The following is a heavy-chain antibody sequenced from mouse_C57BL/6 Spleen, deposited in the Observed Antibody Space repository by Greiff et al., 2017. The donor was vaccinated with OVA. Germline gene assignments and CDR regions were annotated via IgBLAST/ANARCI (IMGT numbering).Heavy chain of an antibody. D-gene: IGHD2-1*01. Sequence: VQLQQSGPELVKPGASVKISCKASGYAFSSSWMNWVKQRPGKGLEWIGRIYPGDGDTNYNGKFKGKATLTADKSSSTAYMQLSSLTSEDSAVYFCERSPYGNYYYFDYWGQGTTLTVSS. CDR1: GYAFSSSW. V-gene: IGHV1-82*01. CDR2: IYPGDGDT. CDR3: ERSPYGNYYYFDY. J-gene: IGHJ2*01.